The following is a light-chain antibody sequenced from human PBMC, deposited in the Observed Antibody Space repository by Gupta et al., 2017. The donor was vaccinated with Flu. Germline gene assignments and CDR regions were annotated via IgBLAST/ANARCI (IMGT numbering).Light chain of an antibody. V-gene: IGKV3-11*01. CDR1: QSVSSN. CDR3: QHRRSWPFT. J-gene: IGKJ4*01. Sequence: EIVLTHSPATLSLSPGERATLSCRASQSVSSNLAWYQQKPGQAPRLLIYDASNRATGIPARFSGSGSGTEFTLTISNVEPEDFAIYFCQHRRSWPFTFGGGTKVEIK. CDR2: DAS.